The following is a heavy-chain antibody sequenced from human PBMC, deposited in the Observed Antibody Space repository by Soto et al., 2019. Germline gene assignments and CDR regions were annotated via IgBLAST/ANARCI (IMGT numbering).Heavy chain of an antibody. CDR3: ARGIIGWQQLPR. CDR1: GYTFTSYD. J-gene: IGHJ4*02. Sequence: QVQLVQSGAEVKKPGASVKVSCKASGYTFTSYDINWVRQATGQGLEWMGWMNPNSGNTGYAQKFQGRVTMTRNTPIGTAYMGLSGLGSEATAVYYWARGIIGWQQLPRGGPGPLVTVSS. D-gene: IGHD6-13*01. CDR2: MNPNSGNT. V-gene: IGHV1-8*01.